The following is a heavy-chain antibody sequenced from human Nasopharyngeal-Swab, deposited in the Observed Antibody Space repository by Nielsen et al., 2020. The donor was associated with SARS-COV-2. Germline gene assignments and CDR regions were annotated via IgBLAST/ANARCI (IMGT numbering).Heavy chain of an antibody. Sequence: SVKVSCKASGGTFSSYAISWVRQAPGQGLEWMGGIIPIFGTANYAQKFQGRVTITADESTSAAYMELSSLRSEDTAVYYCARGGYSYGYSQWNDAFDIWGQGTMVTVSS. CDR2: IIPIFGTA. CDR1: GGTFSSYA. V-gene: IGHV1-69*13. D-gene: IGHD5-18*01. CDR3: ARGGYSYGYSQWNDAFDI. J-gene: IGHJ3*02.